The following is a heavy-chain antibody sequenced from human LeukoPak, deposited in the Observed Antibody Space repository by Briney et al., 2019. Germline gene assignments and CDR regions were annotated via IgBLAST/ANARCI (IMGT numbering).Heavy chain of an antibody. CDR2: ISAGGDST. J-gene: IGHJ4*02. V-gene: IGHV3-23*01. D-gene: IGHD3-9*01. Sequence: PGGSLRLSCAASGITVSSNYMSWVRQAPGKGLEWVSGISAGGDSTYYADTVKGRFTTSRDNSKNTLYLQMNSLRAEDTAVYYCAKRDYDILTGYYHAYWGQGTLLTVSS. CDR3: AKRDYDILTGYYHAY. CDR1: GITVSSNY.